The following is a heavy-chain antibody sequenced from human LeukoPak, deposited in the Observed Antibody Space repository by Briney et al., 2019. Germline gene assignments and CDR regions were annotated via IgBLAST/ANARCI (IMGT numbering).Heavy chain of an antibody. V-gene: IGHV1-2*06. D-gene: IGHD3-10*01. Sequence: ASVKVSCKASGYTFTGYYMHWVRQALGQGLEWMGRINPNSGGTNYAQKFQGRVTMTRETSISTAYMELSRLRSDDTAVYYCATASDGTGFDYWGQGTLVTVSS. CDR2: INPNSGGT. CDR3: ATASDGTGFDY. J-gene: IGHJ4*02. CDR1: GYTFTGYY.